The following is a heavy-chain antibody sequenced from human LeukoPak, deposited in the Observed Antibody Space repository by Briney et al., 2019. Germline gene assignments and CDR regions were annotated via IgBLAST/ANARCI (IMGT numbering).Heavy chain of an antibody. CDR2: INQDGTEK. CDR1: GFTFSDYY. V-gene: IGHV3-7*01. J-gene: IGHJ4*02. Sequence: GGSLRLSCAASGFTFSDYYMSWIRQAPGKGLEWVANINQDGTEKYYVDSVKGRFTISRDNAKNSLYLQINSLRVEDTALYYCARVAKYYYGSETFYFFEHWGQGTPVTASS. D-gene: IGHD3-10*01. CDR3: ARVAKYYYGSETFYFFEH.